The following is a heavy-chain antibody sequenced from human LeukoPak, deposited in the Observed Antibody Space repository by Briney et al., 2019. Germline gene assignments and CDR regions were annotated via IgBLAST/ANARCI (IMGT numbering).Heavy chain of an antibody. CDR2: ISYHGKNK. V-gene: IGHV3-30*04. CDR3: ARDFDY. CDR1: GFIFNTPA. Sequence: SGGSLRLSCGASGFIFNTPAMHWVRQAPGKGLEWVAVISYHGKNKYYAESVRGRFTISRDNSKNTLYLQMNSLNTEDTAVYYCARDFDYWGQGTLVTVSS. J-gene: IGHJ4*02.